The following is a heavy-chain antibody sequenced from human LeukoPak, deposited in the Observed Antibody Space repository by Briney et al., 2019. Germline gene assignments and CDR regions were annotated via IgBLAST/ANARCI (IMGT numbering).Heavy chain of an antibody. CDR2: IIPIFATA. CDR3: ARGPITTRSHFDY. D-gene: IGHD3-22*01. CDR1: GDTFSSYA. V-gene: IGHV1-69*13. J-gene: IGHJ4*02. Sequence: ASVKVSCKASGDTFSSYAISWVRQAPGQGLEWMGGIIPIFATANYAQKFQGRVTITADESTSTAYMELSSLRSEDTAVYYCARGPITTRSHFDYWGQGTLVTVSS.